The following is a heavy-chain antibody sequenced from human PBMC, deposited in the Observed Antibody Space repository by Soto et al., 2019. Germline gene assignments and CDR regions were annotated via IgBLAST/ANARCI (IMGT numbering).Heavy chain of an antibody. CDR2: VTGSGTST. CDR3: AKGSAHGTPDHFDH. CDR1: GVTVRSYA. J-gene: IGHJ4*02. V-gene: IGHV3-23*01. Sequence: PGGSLRLSCAASGVTVRSYAMSWVRQAPGKGLEWVSVVTGSGTSTFHADSVKGRFTISRDNSKSTLYLQMNSLRAEDTAVYYCAKGSAHGTPDHFDHCGQATLATVSS.